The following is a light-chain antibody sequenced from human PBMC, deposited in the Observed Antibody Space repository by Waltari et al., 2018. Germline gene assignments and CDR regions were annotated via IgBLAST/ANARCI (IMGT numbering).Light chain of an antibody. CDR2: GNN. Sequence: SVLTQPPSASGTPGQTVSISCSGGSSNIAVHTVNWYQQLPGMAPKLLINGNNQRPSGVPDRFSGSKSGTSASLAISGLQSEDEADYYCAAWDDSLYGRVFGGGTKLTVL. CDR1: SSNIAVHT. J-gene: IGLJ2*01. CDR3: AAWDDSLYGRV. V-gene: IGLV1-44*01.